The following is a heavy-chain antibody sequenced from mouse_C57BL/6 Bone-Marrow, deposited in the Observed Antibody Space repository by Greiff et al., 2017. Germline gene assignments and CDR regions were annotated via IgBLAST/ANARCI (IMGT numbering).Heavy chain of an antibody. V-gene: IGHV1-80*01. CDR2: IYPGDGDT. Sequence: LQESGAELVKPGASVKISCKASGYAFSSYWMNWVKQRPGKGLEWIGQIYPGDGDTNYNGKFKGKATLTADKSSSTAYMQLSSLTSEDSAVYFCARRDDGYSLAYWGQGTLVTVSA. CDR1: GYAFSSYW. D-gene: IGHD2-3*01. J-gene: IGHJ3*01. CDR3: ARRDDGYSLAY.